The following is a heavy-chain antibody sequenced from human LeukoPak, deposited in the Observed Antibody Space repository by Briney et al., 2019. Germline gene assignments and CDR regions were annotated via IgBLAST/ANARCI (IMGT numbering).Heavy chain of an antibody. CDR1: GYILIELS. V-gene: IGHV1-24*01. D-gene: IGHD6-19*01. CDR2: FDPEDGET. J-gene: IGHJ4*02. Sequence: GASVKVSCMGTGYILIELSMHWLRQAPGKGLEWMGGFDPEDGETIYAQKFQGRVTMTEDTSTDTAYMELSSLRSEDTAVYYCATGRRIAMAGTGDYWGQGTLVTVSS. CDR3: ATGRRIAMAGTGDY.